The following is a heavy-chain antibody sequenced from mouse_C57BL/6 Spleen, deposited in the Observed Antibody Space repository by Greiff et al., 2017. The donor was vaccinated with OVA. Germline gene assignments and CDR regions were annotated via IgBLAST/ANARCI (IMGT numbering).Heavy chain of an antibody. D-gene: IGHD4-1*01. J-gene: IGHJ1*03. CDR1: GFTFSSYA. CDR3: AREITGYWYFDV. V-gene: IGHV5-4*01. Sequence: EVQRVESGGGLVKPGGSLKLSCAASGFTFSSYAMSWVRQTPEKRLEWVATISDGGSYTYYPDNVKGRFTISRDNAKNNLYLQMSHLKSEDTAMYYCAREITGYWYFDVWGTGTTVTVSS. CDR2: ISDGGSYT.